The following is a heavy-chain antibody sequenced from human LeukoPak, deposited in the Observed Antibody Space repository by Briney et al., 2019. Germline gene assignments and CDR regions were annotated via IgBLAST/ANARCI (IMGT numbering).Heavy chain of an antibody. Sequence: PSEALSLTCTVSGGSISSYYWSWIRQPPGKGLEWIGYIYYSGSTNYNPSLKSRVIISVDTSKNQFSLKLSSVTAADTAVYYCARTYYYDSSGYYRPYYFDYWGQGTLVTVSS. V-gene: IGHV4-59*08. CDR2: IYYSGST. CDR3: ARTYYYDSSGYYRPYYFDY. J-gene: IGHJ4*02. D-gene: IGHD3-22*01. CDR1: GGSISSYY.